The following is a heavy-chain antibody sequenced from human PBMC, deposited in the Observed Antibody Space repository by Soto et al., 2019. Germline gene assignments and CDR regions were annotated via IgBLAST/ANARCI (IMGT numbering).Heavy chain of an antibody. CDR3: TKKGQYHDSSACGRDCYMDV. J-gene: IGHJ6*04. CDR2: IYWDDQK. Sequence: QITLKESGPTLVKPTQTLTLTCTFSGFSFTTYGVGVGWIRQAPGKAPEWLALIYWDDQKTFRSSLESRLTITKDTSKEQVVLTSTNMDPVDTATYYCTKKGQYHDSSACGRDCYMDVWGKGTTVTVSS. V-gene: IGHV2-5*02. CDR1: GFSFTTYGVG. D-gene: IGHD2-2*01.